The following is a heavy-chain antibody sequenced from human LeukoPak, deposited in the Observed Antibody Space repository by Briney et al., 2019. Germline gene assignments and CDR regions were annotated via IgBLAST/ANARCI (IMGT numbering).Heavy chain of an antibody. J-gene: IGHJ4*02. Sequence: PSETLSLTCTASGGSISSYYLSWIRQPAGKGLEWIGRIYIRGSTNYNPYLKSRVTMSLDTSKNQFSLKLRSVPAADTAVYYCARDERTMGVVDYWGQGILVTVSS. V-gene: IGHV4-4*07. CDR3: ARDERTMGVVDY. CDR1: GGSISSYY. D-gene: IGHD3-10*01. CDR2: IYIRGST.